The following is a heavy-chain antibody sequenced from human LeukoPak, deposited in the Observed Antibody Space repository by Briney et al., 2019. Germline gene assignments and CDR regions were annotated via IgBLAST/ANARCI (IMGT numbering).Heavy chain of an antibody. CDR1: GFTFSSYW. CDR2: IKQDGCET. J-gene: IGHJ4*01. V-gene: IGHV3-7*01. D-gene: IGHD2/OR15-2a*01. Sequence: GGSLRLSCAASGFTFSSYWMSWVRQAPGKGLEWVANIKQDGCETTYADSARGRFTIFRDNAKNSVYLQMNSLRAEDSATYYCVREGFYFFDFWGQGTLVTVSS. CDR3: VREGFYFFDF.